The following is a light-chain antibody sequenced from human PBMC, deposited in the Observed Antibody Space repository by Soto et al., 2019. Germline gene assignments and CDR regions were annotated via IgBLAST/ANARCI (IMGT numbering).Light chain of an antibody. J-gene: IGLJ1*01. CDR3: SSYTRQTTYV. V-gene: IGLV2-14*03. CDR1: SSDVGGYKY. Sequence: QSVLAQPTSVSGSPGQSITISCTGTSSDVGGYKYVSWFQQYPGKVPKLIIYEVNDRPSGVSNRFSASKSVNTASLTISGLQAEDEADYYCSSYTRQTTYVFVTGTNV. CDR2: EVN.